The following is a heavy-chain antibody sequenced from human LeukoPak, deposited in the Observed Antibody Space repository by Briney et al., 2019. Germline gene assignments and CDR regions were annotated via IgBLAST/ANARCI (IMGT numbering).Heavy chain of an antibody. V-gene: IGHV6-1*01. CDR1: GDSVSSNSAA. J-gene: IGHJ5*02. CDR2: TYYRSKWYH. D-gene: IGHD1-26*01. CDR3: ARTGIVGAASWFDP. Sequence: SQTLSLTCAISGDSVSSNSAAWNWIRQSPSRGLEWLGRTYYRSKWYHDYALSVKSRITLDPDTSKNQVSLQLNSVTPEDTAVYYCARTGIVGAASWFDPWGQGTLVTVSS.